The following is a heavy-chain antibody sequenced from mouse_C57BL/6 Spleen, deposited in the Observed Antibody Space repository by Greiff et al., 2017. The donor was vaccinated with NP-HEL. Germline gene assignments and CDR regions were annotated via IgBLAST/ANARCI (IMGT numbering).Heavy chain of an antibody. D-gene: IGHD1-1*01. CDR3: ARHGDGSSLWYFDV. CDR2: ISSGGSYT. J-gene: IGHJ1*03. V-gene: IGHV5-6*01. CDR1: GFTFSSYG. Sequence: EVQLVESGGDLVKPGGSLKLSCAASGFTFSSYGMSWVRQTPDKRLEWVATISSGGSYTYYPDSVKGRFTISRDNAKNTLYLQMSSLKSEDTAMYYCARHGDGSSLWYFDVWGTGTTVTVSS.